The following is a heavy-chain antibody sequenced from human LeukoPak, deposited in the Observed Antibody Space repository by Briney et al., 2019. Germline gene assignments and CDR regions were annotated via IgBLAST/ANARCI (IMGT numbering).Heavy chain of an antibody. D-gene: IGHD5-12*01. V-gene: IGHV1-18*04. CDR3: ARGRGYSGYSYYFDY. CDR1: GYTFTSYG. Sequence: ASVKVSCKASGYTFTSYGIRWVRQAPGQGLDWMGWISAYNGNTNYAQKLRGRVTMTTDTSTSTAYMELRSLRSDDTAVYYSARGRGYSGYSYYFDYWGQGTLVTVSS. CDR2: ISAYNGNT. J-gene: IGHJ4*02.